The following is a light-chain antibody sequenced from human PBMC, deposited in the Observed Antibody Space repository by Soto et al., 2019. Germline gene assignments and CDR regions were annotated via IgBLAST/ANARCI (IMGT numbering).Light chain of an antibody. CDR3: QQFVSSIPHT. CDR1: QVIGSRY. Sequence: EIVMTQSPGTLSLSPGERATISCRASQVIGSRYLAWYHQKSGQAPRLLIYGASSRATGIPDRFSGSGSGTDFTLTISRLEPEDFGVYYCQQFVSSIPHTLGQGTKLEIK. J-gene: IGKJ2*01. CDR2: GAS. V-gene: IGKV3-20*01.